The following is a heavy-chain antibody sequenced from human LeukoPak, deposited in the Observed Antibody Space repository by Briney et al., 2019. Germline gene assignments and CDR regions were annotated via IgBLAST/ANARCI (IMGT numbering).Heavy chain of an antibody. V-gene: IGHV4-38-2*01. CDR2: IYHSGST. J-gene: IGHJ4*02. CDR1: GYSISSGYY. D-gene: IGHD3-3*01. Sequence: PSETLSLTCAVSGYSISSGYYWGWIRQPPGKGLEWIGSIYHSGSTYYNPSLKSRVTISVDTSKNQFSLKLSSVTAADTAVYYCARRSITIFGAVIKSLGTIDYWGQGTLVTVSS. CDR3: ARRSITIFGAVIKSLGTIDY.